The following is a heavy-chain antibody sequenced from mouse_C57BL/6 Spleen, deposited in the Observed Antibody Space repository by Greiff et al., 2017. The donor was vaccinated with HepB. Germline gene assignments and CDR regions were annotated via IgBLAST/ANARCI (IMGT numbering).Heavy chain of an antibody. J-gene: IGHJ2*01. Sequence: QVQLQQPGAELVMPGASVKLSCKASGYTFTSYWMHWVKQRPGQGLEWIGEIDPSDSYTNYNQKFKGKSTLTVDKSSSTAYMQLSSLTSEDSAVYYCARFGYDYDGVDYWGQGTTLTVSS. CDR3: ARFGYDYDGVDY. V-gene: IGHV1-69*01. D-gene: IGHD2-4*01. CDR1: GYTFTSYW. CDR2: IDPSDSYT.